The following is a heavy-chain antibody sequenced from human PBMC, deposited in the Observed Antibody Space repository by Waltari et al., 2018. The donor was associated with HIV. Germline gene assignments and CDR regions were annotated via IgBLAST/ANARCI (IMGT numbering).Heavy chain of an antibody. V-gene: IGHV3-74*01. CDR1: GFTFSNYW. Sequence: EVQLVESGGGLVQPGGSLRLSCAASGFTFSNYWMHWARQPPGKGLVWVSSIKSDGSSRTDADSGKGRFTISRDKAKNTLYLQMNSLSAEDTAVYYCASFPRNDYSNKRLGYWGQGTLVTVSS. D-gene: IGHD4-4*01. CDR3: ASFPRNDYSNKRLGY. CDR2: IKSDGSSR. J-gene: IGHJ4*02.